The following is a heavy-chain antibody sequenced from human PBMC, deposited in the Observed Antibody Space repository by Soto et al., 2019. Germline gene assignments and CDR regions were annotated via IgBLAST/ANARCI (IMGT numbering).Heavy chain of an antibody. CDR2: IKSKTDVGRT. D-gene: IGHD4-17*01. CDR3: TTDYGDYGVL. CDR1: GFTFSNAW. V-gene: IGHV3-15*01. Sequence: GGSLRLSCAASGFTFSNAWMSWVRQAPGKGLEWVGRIKSKTDVGRTDYAATGKGRFTISRDDSKNTVYLQMNSLKTEDTAVYYCTTDYGDYGVLWGQGTLVTVSS. J-gene: IGHJ4*02.